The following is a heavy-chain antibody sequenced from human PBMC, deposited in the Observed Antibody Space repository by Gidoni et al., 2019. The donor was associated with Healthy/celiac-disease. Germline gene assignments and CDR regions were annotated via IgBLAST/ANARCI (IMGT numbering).Heavy chain of an antibody. V-gene: IGHV3-23*01. CDR1: GFTFSSYA. CDR2: ISGSGGST. D-gene: IGHD2-2*02. J-gene: IGHJ5*02. CDR3: AKGSCSSTSCYKRGNWFDP. Sequence: EVQLLESGGGLVQPGGSLRLSCAASGFTFSSYAMSWVRQAPGKGLEWVLAISGSGGSTYYADSVKGRFTISRDNSKNTLYLQMNSLRAEDTAVYYCAKGSCSSTSCYKRGNWFDPWGQGTLVTVSS.